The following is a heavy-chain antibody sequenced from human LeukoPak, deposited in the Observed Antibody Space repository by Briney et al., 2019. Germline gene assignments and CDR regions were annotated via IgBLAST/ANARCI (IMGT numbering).Heavy chain of an antibody. D-gene: IGHD1-26*01. CDR3: VKNADSGSPQSRYYYYYYYMDV. V-gene: IGHV3-30*02. Sequence: GGSLRLSCAASGFTFSSYGMHWVRQAPGKGLEWVAFIRYDGSNKYYADSVKGRFTISRDNSKNALYLQMNSLRAEDTAVYYCVKNADSGSPQSRYYYYYYYMDVWGKGTTVTVSS. J-gene: IGHJ6*03. CDR1: GFTFSSYG. CDR2: IRYDGSNK.